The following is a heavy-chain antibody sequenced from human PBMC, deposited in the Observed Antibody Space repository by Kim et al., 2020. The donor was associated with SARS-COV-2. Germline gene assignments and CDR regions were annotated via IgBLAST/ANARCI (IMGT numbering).Heavy chain of an antibody. CDR2: ISSSGSTI. Sequence: GGSLRLSCAASGFTFSSYEMNWVRQAPGKGLEWVSYISSSGSTIYYADSVKGRFTISRDNAKNSLYLQMNSLRAEDTAVYYCARGAREGAYYGMDVWGQGTTVTVSS. CDR1: GFTFSSYE. V-gene: IGHV3-48*03. D-gene: IGHD5-12*01. J-gene: IGHJ6*02. CDR3: ARGAREGAYYGMDV.